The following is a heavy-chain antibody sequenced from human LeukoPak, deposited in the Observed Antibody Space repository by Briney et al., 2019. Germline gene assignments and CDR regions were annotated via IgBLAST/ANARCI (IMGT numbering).Heavy chain of an antibody. J-gene: IGHJ4*02. D-gene: IGHD3-16*01. V-gene: IGHV3-23*01. CDR2: ISGSGGST. Sequence: GGSLRLSCAASGFTFSSCAMNWVRQAPGKGLEWVSGISGSGGSTNYADSVKGRFTISRDNSRDTFYLQMNNLRDEDTAVYYCAHRGGESRDYLWGKSRPNYHFDYWGQGTLVTVSS. CDR3: AHRGGESRDYLWGKSRPNYHFDY. CDR1: GFTFSSCA.